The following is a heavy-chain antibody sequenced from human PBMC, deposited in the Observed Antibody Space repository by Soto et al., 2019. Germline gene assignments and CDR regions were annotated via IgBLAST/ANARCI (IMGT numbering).Heavy chain of an antibody. Sequence: SETLSLTCSVSGGSISRGAYFWTWIRQFPGKGLEWIAYISYTGATYYNPSLKSRPTISVDTSKNQFSLKLRSVTAADTAVYYCARASPYGDYALDYWGQGTLVTVSS. D-gene: IGHD4-17*01. CDR3: ARASPYGDYALDY. CDR2: ISYTGAT. J-gene: IGHJ4*02. CDR1: GGSISRGAYF. V-gene: IGHV4-31*03.